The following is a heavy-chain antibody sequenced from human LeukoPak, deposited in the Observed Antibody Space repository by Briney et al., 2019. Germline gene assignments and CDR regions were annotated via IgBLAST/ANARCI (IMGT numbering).Heavy chain of an antibody. CDR2: ISGSGAST. V-gene: IGHV3-23*01. Sequence: GGSLRLSCLTSGFTLSTNAMSWVRQAPGKGLEWISGISGSGASTYYADSVKGRFTISRDNSKNTLYLQMNSLRAEDTAVYYCAKDSPYGSGKRPLDYWGQGTLVTVSS. J-gene: IGHJ4*02. CDR3: AKDSPYGSGKRPLDY. D-gene: IGHD3-10*01. CDR1: GFTLSTNA.